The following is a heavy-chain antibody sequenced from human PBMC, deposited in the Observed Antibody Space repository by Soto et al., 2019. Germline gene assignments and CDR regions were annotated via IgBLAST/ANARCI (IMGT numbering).Heavy chain of an antibody. D-gene: IGHD3-9*01. Sequence: PSETLSLTCTVSGGSISSYYWSWIRQPPGKGLEWIGYIYYSGSTNYNPSLKSRVTISVDTSKNQFSLKLSSVTAADTAVYYCARGFDVLRYFEWSTTAWGDFVTWGQGPMVT. CDR1: GGSISSYY. V-gene: IGHV4-59*01. CDR3: ARGFDVLRYFEWSTTAWGDFVT. J-gene: IGHJ3*02. CDR2: IYYSGST.